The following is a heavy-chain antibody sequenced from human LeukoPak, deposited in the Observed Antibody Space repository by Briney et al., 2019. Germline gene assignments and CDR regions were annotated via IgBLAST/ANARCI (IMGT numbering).Heavy chain of an antibody. Sequence: GGSLRLSCAASGFTFSSYAMTWVRQAPGRGLEWVSAIGGSGGSTYYADSVKGRFTISRDNSKNTLFLQMNSLRAEDTAVYHCAKVRRELTLTQFDYWGQGTLVTASS. J-gene: IGHJ4*02. CDR2: IGGSGGST. CDR1: GFTFSSYA. CDR3: AKVRRELTLTQFDY. V-gene: IGHV3-23*01. D-gene: IGHD2-15*01.